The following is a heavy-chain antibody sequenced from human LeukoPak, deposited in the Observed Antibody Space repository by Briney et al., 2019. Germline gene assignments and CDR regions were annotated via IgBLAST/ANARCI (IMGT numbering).Heavy chain of an antibody. CDR2: IRPDFRMT. J-gene: IGHJ1*01. CDR1: GYTFGTSG. D-gene: IGHD3-10*01. Sequence: ASVKLSCKTSGYTFGTSGICSVRQAPGQGLEWMGWIRPDFRMTYYAQKVQGRVAMTADTSTRTAYLELRSLRADDTAVYYCARDGPLGYFQDWGQGTLVTVSS. CDR3: ARDGPLGYFQD. V-gene: IGHV1-18*01.